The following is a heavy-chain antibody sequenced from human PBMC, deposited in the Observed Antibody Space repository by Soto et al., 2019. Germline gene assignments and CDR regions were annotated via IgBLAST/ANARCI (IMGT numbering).Heavy chain of an antibody. D-gene: IGHD6-13*01. V-gene: IGHV2-70*13. J-gene: IGHJ4*02. CDR2: IDWDDYK. CDR1: GFSLSTRGMC. CDR3: ARILGRYSSTWYVDY. Sequence: SGPTLVNPTQTLTLTCTFSGFSLSTRGMCVTWIRQPAGKALEWLALIDWDDYKYYSTSLKTRLNISKDTSKNQVVLTMTNMDPVDTATYYCARILGRYSSTWYVDYWGQGTLVTVSS.